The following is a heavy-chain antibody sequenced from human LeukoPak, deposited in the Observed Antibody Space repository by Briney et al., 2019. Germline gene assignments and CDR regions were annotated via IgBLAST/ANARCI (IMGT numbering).Heavy chain of an antibody. CDR2: ISGSGGNT. Sequence: GGSLRLSCAASGFTFSSYSMNWVRQAPGRGLEWVSAISGSGGNTYYADSVKGRFTISRDNSRNTLYLQMNSLRAEDTAAYYCARAQILPFYDTLTAYASFDYWGQGTLVTVSS. CDR3: ARAQILPFYDTLTAYASFDY. CDR1: GFTFSSYS. V-gene: IGHV3-23*01. J-gene: IGHJ4*02. D-gene: IGHD3-9*01.